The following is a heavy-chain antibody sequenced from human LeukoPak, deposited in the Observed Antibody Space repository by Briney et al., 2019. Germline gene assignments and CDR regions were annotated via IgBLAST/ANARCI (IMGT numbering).Heavy chain of an antibody. V-gene: IGHV1-69*05. D-gene: IGHD5-24*01. CDR2: IIPIFGTA. Sequence: SVKVSCKASGGTFSSYAISWVRQAPGQGLEWMGGIIPIFGTANYAQKFQGRVTITTDESTSTAYMELSSLRSEDTAVYYCARGADRDGYSYYFDYWGQGALVTVSS. J-gene: IGHJ4*02. CDR1: GGTFSSYA. CDR3: ARGADRDGYSYYFDY.